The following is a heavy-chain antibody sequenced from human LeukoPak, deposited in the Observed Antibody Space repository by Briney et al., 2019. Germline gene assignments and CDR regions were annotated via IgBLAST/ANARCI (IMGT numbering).Heavy chain of an antibody. CDR2: IYYSGST. V-gene: IGHV4-59*01. Sequence: SETLSLTCTVSGGSMSSYYWSWIRQPPGKGLEWIGYIYYSGSTNYNPSLKSRVTISVDTSKNQFTLKLSSVTAADTAVYYCARMKSGSFDCWGQGTLVTVSS. CDR3: ARMKSGSFDC. CDR1: GGSMSSYY. J-gene: IGHJ4*02. D-gene: IGHD1-26*01.